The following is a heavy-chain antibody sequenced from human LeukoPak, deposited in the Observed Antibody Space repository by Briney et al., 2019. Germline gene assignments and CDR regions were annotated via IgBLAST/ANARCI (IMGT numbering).Heavy chain of an antibody. CDR3: ARDGTSTDDY. V-gene: IGHV1-18*01. CDR2: ISGNNDNP. D-gene: IGHD2-2*01. J-gene: IGHJ4*02. Sequence: PGASVKVSCKASGGSFSTLPINWVRQAPGQGLEWMGWISGNNDNPNYGQKFQGRFTVTTDSSTSTAYMELRNLRFDDTAVYYCARDGTSTDDYWGQGTLVTVSS. CDR1: GGSFSTLP.